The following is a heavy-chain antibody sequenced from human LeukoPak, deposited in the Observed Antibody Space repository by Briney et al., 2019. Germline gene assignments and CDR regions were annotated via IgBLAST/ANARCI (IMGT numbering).Heavy chain of an antibody. CDR2: INWNAGTT. J-gene: IGHJ4*02. V-gene: IGHV3-20*04. D-gene: IGHD6-19*01. Sequence: GGALKLSCAASVFTFDDYGMILVRQAPGKGLEAVSGINWNAGTTNYADSVKGRFTISRDNAKNSLYLQMNSLRAEDTALYYCARGAFYSSGWYENYWGQGALVTVSS. CDR1: VFTFDDYG. CDR3: ARGAFYSSGWYENY.